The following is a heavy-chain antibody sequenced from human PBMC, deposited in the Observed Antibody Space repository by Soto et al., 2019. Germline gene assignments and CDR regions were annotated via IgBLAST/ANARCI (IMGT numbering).Heavy chain of an antibody. CDR1: GGSFSGYY. Sequence: QVQLQQWGAGLLKPSETLSLTCAVYGGSFSGYYWSWIRQPPGKGLEWIGEINHSGSTNYNPSLKSRVTISVATSKNQFPRKLGSVTAADTAVYYCARGPAGGDYVWGSYRYHYYGMDVWGQGTTVTVSS. CDR3: ARGPAGGDYVWGSYRYHYYGMDV. D-gene: IGHD3-16*02. V-gene: IGHV4-34*01. J-gene: IGHJ6*02. CDR2: INHSGST.